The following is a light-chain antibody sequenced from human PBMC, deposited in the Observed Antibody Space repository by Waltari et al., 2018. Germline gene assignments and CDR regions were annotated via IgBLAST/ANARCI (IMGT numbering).Light chain of an antibody. V-gene: IGKV3-11*01. CDR3: QQRSNWTPHT. Sequence: EIVFTQSPDTLSLSPGDTATLSCRASQSVGSYLAWYQQKPGHPPRLLIYDASNRATGVPDRFRGSGSGTDFTLTISSLEAEDFAVYFCQQRSNWTPHTFGQGARLDIK. J-gene: IGKJ2*01. CDR2: DAS. CDR1: QSVGSY.